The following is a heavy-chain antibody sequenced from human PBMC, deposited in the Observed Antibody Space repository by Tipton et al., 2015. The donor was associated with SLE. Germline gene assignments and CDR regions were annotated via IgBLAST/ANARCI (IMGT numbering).Heavy chain of an antibody. J-gene: IGHJ4*02. Sequence: QLVQSGPEVKKPGASVKVSCKASGYTFTSYDINWVRQATGQGLERMGWMNPNSGNTGYAQRFQGRVTMTRNTSISTAYMELSSLRSEDTAVYYCARGRHSSSSWYYFDYWGQGTLVTVSS. CDR3: ARGRHSSSSWYYFDY. CDR2: MNPNSGNT. CDR1: GYTFTSYD. D-gene: IGHD6-13*01. V-gene: IGHV1-8*01.